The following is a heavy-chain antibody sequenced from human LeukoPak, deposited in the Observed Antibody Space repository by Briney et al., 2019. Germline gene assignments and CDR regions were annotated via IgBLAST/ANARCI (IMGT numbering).Heavy chain of an antibody. J-gene: IGHJ4*02. Sequence: PGGSLRLSCAASGFTFSSYGMHWVHQAPGKGLEWVAVIWYDGSNKYYADSVKGRFTISRDNSKNTLYLQMNSLRAEDTAVYYCARSGIAAARRYFDYWGQGTLVTVSS. CDR3: ARSGIAAARRYFDY. CDR1: GFTFSSYG. CDR2: IWYDGSNK. V-gene: IGHV3-33*01. D-gene: IGHD6-13*01.